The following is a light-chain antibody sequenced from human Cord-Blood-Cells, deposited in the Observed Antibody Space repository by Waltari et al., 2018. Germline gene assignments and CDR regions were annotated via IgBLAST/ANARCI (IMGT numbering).Light chain of an antibody. CDR3: QQYYSTPFT. Sequence: DIVMTQSPDSLAVSLGERATINCKSSQSFLYSSNNKNYLAWYQQKPGQRPKLLVYLACIRQSGVPDRFSGSGSETDFTLTISRLQAEDVAVYYCQQYYSTPFTFGPGTKVDIK. CDR2: LAC. V-gene: IGKV4-1*01. CDR1: QSFLYSSNNKNY. J-gene: IGKJ3*01.